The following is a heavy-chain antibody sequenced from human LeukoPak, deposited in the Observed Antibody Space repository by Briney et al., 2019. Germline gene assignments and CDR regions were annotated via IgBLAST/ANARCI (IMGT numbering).Heavy chain of an antibody. Sequence: SETLSLNCSVSGGSITDTTYFWGWIRQPPGKGLEWIGSIYYRGNTYYSPPLKSRVTISVDTSKNQFSLKLSSVTAADTAVYYCARRSDFWSGYTFDYWGQGTLVTVSS. CDR1: GGSITDTTYF. CDR2: IYYRGNT. D-gene: IGHD3-3*01. V-gene: IGHV4-39*01. CDR3: ARRSDFWSGYTFDY. J-gene: IGHJ4*02.